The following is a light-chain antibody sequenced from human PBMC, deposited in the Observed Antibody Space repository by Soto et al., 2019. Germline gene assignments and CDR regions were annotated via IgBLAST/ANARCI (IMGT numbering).Light chain of an antibody. Sequence: EIVLTQSPGTLSLSPGERATLSCRASQSVSNYLAWYQQKPGQAPRLLIYGASSRATGIPDRFSGSGFGTDFTLTISRLEPDDFAVYYCQQYGTFRTFGQGTKVEIK. CDR2: GAS. J-gene: IGKJ1*01. CDR3: QQYGTFRT. CDR1: QSVSNY. V-gene: IGKV3-20*01.